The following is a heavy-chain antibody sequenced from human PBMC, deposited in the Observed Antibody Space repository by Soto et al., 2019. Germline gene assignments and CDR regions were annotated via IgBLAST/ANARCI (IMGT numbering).Heavy chain of an antibody. CDR2: LWYDGTKK. V-gene: IGHV3-33*01. J-gene: IGHJ4*02. D-gene: IGHD2-15*01. CDR1: GFTFTDYG. CDR3: KRDLSMVASAQDY. Sequence: QVQRVESGGGVVQPGRSLSLYCEASGFTFTDYGMHWVRQAPGKGLEWVAVLWYDGTKKYYVDSVKGRFTISRDNSKNTLYLQMTSLRAEKTAVYSCKRDLSMVASAQDYWGKGPLVTVSS.